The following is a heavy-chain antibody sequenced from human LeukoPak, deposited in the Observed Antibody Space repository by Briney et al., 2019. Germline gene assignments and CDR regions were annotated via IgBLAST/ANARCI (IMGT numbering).Heavy chain of an antibody. Sequence: ASVKVSCKASGYTFTGYYMHWVRQAPGQGLEWMGWINPNSGGTNYAQKFQGRVTMTRDTSTSTVYMELSSLRSEDTAVYYCARDRGYYYDSSGPGHWGQGTLVTVSS. D-gene: IGHD3-22*01. CDR1: GYTFTGYY. CDR3: ARDRGYYYDSSGPGH. V-gene: IGHV1-2*02. CDR2: INPNSGGT. J-gene: IGHJ4*02.